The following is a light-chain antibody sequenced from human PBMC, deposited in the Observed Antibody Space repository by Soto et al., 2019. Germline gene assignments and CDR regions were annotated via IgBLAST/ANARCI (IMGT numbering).Light chain of an antibody. Sequence: DIVMTQSPATLSVSPGERATLSCRASQSISSNLAWYQHKPGQAPRLLIDGASTRATGISARFSGSGSGTEFTLTISSLQSEELAVYYCQQYNNWPLTFGQGTRLEIK. CDR1: QSISSN. J-gene: IGKJ5*01. CDR2: GAS. V-gene: IGKV3-15*01. CDR3: QQYNNWPLT.